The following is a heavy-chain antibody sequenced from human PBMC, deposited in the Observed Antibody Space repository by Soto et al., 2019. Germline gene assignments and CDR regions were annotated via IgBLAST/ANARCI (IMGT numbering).Heavy chain of an antibody. J-gene: IGHJ6*02. CDR3: ARVPTRPGEDYYYYYGMDV. Sequence: QVPLVQSGAEVKKPGSSVKVSCKASGGTFSSYAISWVRQAPGQGLEWMGGIIPIFGTANYAQKFQGRVTITADEATSTAYMEMSSLRSEDTAVYYCARVPTRPGEDYYYYYGMDVWGQGTTVTVSS. CDR2: IIPIFGTA. D-gene: IGHD3-16*01. CDR1: GGTFSSYA. V-gene: IGHV1-69*01.